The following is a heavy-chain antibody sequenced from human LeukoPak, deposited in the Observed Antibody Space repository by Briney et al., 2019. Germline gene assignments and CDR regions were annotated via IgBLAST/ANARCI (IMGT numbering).Heavy chain of an antibody. D-gene: IGHD3-22*01. Sequence: SETLSLTCTVSGGSISSSSYYWGWIRQPPGKGLEWIGSIYHSGSTYYNPSLKSRVTISVDKSKNQFSLKLTSVTAADTAVYYCARVVGSGYLGYWGQGTLVTVSS. CDR3: ARVVGSGYLGY. J-gene: IGHJ4*02. CDR2: IYHSGST. V-gene: IGHV4-39*07. CDR1: GGSISSSSYY.